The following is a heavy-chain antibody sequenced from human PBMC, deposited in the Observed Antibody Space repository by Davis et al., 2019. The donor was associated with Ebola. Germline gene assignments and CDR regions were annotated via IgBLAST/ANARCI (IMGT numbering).Heavy chain of an antibody. Sequence: GESLKISCAASGFTFSSYALHWLRDATGKVLSWAVVVVRACCTNYPVSVKCRFTISRDDAKNSLYLQMNSLRVGDTARYYCTRAKGKDSPDYGLDHWGQGTLVTVSS. V-gene: IGHV3-13*01. CDR1: GFTFSSYA. CDR2: VVRACCT. D-gene: IGHD4/OR15-4a*01. CDR3: TRAKGKDSPDYGLDH. J-gene: IGHJ4*02.